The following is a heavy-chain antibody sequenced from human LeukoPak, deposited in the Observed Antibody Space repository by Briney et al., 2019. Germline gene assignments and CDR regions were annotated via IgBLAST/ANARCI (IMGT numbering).Heavy chain of an antibody. CDR1: GYIFTSYW. Sequence: GESLKISCKGSGYIFTSYWISWVRQMPGKGLEWMGRIDPSDSYTNYSPSFQGHVTISADKSISTAYLQWSSLKASDTAMYYCAAVDQLLSDWFDPWGQGTLVTVSS. CDR3: AAVDQLLSDWFDP. CDR2: IDPSDSYT. D-gene: IGHD2-2*01. J-gene: IGHJ5*02. V-gene: IGHV5-10-1*01.